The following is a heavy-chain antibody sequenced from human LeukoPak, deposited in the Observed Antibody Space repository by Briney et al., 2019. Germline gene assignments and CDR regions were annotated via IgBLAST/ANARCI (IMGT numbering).Heavy chain of an antibody. J-gene: IGHJ4*02. Sequence: GGSLRLSCAASGFTFSAYAMSWVRQAPGKGLEWVSTISGSGANTYYADSVRGRFTVSRDNAKNSLYPQMNSLRAEDTAVYYCATTVAGYPDDYFDYWGQGTMVTVSS. CDR1: GFTFSAYA. CDR2: ISGSGANT. D-gene: IGHD6-19*01. V-gene: IGHV3-23*01. CDR3: ATTVAGYPDDYFDY.